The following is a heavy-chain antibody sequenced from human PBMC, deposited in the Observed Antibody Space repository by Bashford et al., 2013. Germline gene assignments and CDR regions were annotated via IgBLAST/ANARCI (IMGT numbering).Heavy chain of an antibody. J-gene: IGHJ4*02. Sequence: GSLRLSCAASGFIFDNFAMSWVRQAPGKGLEWVGQIRSKVNLYATAYAASVKGRFAISRDDSKNTAYLQMNGLKIEDTAVYYCTRFSYDSSGYVDSWGQGTLVTVSS. CDR1: GFIFDNFA. CDR3: TRFSYDSSGYVDS. V-gene: IGHV3-73*01. D-gene: IGHD3-22*01. CDR2: IRSKVNLYAT.